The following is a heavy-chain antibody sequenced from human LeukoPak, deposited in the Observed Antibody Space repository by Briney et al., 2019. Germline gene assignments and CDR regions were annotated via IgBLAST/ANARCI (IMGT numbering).Heavy chain of an antibody. CDR2: IYHSGST. V-gene: IGHV4-30-2*01. D-gene: IGHD2-21*01. J-gene: IGHJ4*02. CDR3: ARLVFHPGIYFGY. Sequence: PSETLSLTCAVSGGSISSGGYSWSWIRQPPGKGLEWIGYIYHSGSTYYNPSLKSRVTLSVDRSKNQFALKLSSGTAAETAVYYCARLVFHPGIYFGYWGQGTLVTVSS. CDR1: GGSISSGGYS.